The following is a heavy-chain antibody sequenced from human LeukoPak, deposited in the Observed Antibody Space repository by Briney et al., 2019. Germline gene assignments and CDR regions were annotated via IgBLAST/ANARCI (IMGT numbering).Heavy chain of an antibody. CDR2: IHSGGST. D-gene: IGHD3-22*01. CDR3: ARGPYYDSSGYTLNGFDY. Sequence: GGSLRLSCAASGFTVSSNYMSWVRQAPGKGLEWVSVIHSGGSTYYADSVKGRFTISRDNSKNTLYLQMNSLRAEDTAVYYCARGPYYDSSGYTLNGFDYWGQGTLVTVSS. CDR1: GFTVSSNY. J-gene: IGHJ4*02. V-gene: IGHV3-53*01.